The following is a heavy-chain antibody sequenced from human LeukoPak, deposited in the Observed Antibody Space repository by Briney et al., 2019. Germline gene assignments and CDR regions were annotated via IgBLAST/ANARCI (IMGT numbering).Heavy chain of an antibody. CDR1: GFTFSSYA. CDR2: ISYDGSEK. V-gene: IGHV3-30*04. D-gene: IGHD5-12*01. Sequence: GGSLRLSCAASGFTFSSYAMDWVRQAPGKGLEWGAVISYDGSEKYYADSVKGRFTISRDNSKNTLYLQMNSLRAEDTAVYYCARDLTIYIVATIGGVDYWGQGTLVTVSS. J-gene: IGHJ4*02. CDR3: ARDLTIYIVATIGGVDY.